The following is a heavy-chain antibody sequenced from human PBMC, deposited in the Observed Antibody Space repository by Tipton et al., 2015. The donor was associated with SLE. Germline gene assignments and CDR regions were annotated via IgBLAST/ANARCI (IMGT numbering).Heavy chain of an antibody. D-gene: IGHD2-15*01. CDR3: ARQGPVVAAHAFDI. CDR1: GGSISSSSYY. V-gene: IGHV4-39*07. J-gene: IGHJ3*02. Sequence: TLSLTCTVSGGSISSSSYYWGWIRQPPGKGLEWIGSIYYSGNTYYNPSLKSRVTISVDTSKNQFSLKRSSVTAADAAVYYCARQGPVVAAHAFDIWGQGTMGAVSS. CDR2: IYYSGNT.